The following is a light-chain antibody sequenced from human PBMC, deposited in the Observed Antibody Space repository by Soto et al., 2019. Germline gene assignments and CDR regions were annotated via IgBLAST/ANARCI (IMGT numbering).Light chain of an antibody. V-gene: IGKV1-5*01. CDR3: QHYNSYSEA. J-gene: IGKJ1*01. Sequence: DIQMTQSPFTLSASVGDRVTITCRASQSVTTRLAWHQHKPGKAPKVLIYDASNLQTGVPSRFSGSGSGTEFTLTISSLQPDDFATYYCQHYNSYSEAFGQGTKVDI. CDR1: QSVTTR. CDR2: DAS.